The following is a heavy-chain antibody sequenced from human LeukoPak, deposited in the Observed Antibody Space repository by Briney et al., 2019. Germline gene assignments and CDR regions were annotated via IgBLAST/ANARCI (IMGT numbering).Heavy chain of an antibody. J-gene: IGHJ3*02. CDR2: IYYSGST. CDR3: ARLLLWFGYGDAFDI. D-gene: IGHD3-10*01. Sequence: SETLSLTCTVSGGSISTTSYYWGWIRQPPGKGLECIGSIYYSGSTYYNPSLKSRVTISVDTSKNQFSLKLSSVTAADTAVYYCARLLLWFGYGDAFDIWGQGTMVTVSS. V-gene: IGHV4-39*07. CDR1: GGSISTTSYY.